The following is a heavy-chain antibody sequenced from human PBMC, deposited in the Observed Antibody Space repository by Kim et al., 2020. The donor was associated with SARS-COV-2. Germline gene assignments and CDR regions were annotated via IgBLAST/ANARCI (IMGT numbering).Heavy chain of an antibody. CDR1: GDSISTSDYE. V-gene: IGHV4-30-4*01. CDR2: IYYSGST. D-gene: IGHD2-2*03. CDR3: ARGWMYYLDY. Sequence: SETLSLTCSVSGDSISTSDYEWAWIRQPPGKGLEWIGYIYYSGSTYYNPSLRSRITISVDTSKTQFSLKLSSVTAADTAVYYCARGWMYYLDYWGQGALVTVSS. J-gene: IGHJ4*02.